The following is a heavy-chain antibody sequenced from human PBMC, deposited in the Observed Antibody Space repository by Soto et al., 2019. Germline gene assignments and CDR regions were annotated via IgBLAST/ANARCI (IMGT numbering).Heavy chain of an antibody. CDR3: ATRGLGYYGMDV. J-gene: IGHJ6*02. CDR1: GFTFSSYA. Sequence: EVQLLESGGGLVQPGGSLRLSCAACGFTFSSYAMSWVRQAPGKGLEWVSGISGSGGSTYDADPVKGRFTISRDNSKNTLYLQMNSLRGEDTAVYYCATRGLGYYGMDVWGQGTTVTVSS. CDR2: ISGSGGST. V-gene: IGHV3-23*01. D-gene: IGHD3-16*01.